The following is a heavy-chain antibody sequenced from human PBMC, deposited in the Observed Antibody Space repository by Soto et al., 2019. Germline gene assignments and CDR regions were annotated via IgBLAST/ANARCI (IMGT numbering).Heavy chain of an antibody. CDR1: GFTFRNYW. CDR3: AKMGSSSFLYGMDV. CDR2: IKEDGSDE. D-gene: IGHD2-2*01. Sequence: PGGSLRLSCTVSGFTFRNYWMSWVRQAPGKGLEWVAYIKEDGSDEYYADSVKGRFTISRDNAKNSLYLQMNSLRTEDTALYYCAKMGSSSFLYGMDVWGQGTTVTVSS. V-gene: IGHV3-7*03. J-gene: IGHJ6*02.